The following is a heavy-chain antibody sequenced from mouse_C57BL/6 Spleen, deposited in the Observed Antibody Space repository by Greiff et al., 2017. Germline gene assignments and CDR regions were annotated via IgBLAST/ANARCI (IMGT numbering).Heavy chain of an antibody. J-gene: IGHJ1*03. CDR1: GFTFSDYY. CDR2: ISNGGGST. CDR3: ARHGDDWYFDV. V-gene: IGHV5-12*01. Sequence: DVKLVESGGGLVQPGGSLKLSCAASGFTFSDYYMYWVRQTPEKRLEWVAYISNGGGSTYYPDTVKGRFTISRDNAKNTLYLQMSRLKSEDTAMYYCARHGDDWYFDVWGTGTTVTVSS. D-gene: IGHD3-3*01.